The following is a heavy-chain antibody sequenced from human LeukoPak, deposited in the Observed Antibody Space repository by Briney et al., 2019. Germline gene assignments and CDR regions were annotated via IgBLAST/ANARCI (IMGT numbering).Heavy chain of an antibody. Sequence: GESLKISCNGSGYXFTSYRICWVRQMPGKGLEWMGIIYPGDSDTTYSPSFQGQVTISADKSISTAYLQWSSLKASDTAMYYCARHLVAATSGWFDPWGQGALVTVSS. CDR3: ARHLVAATSGWFDP. CDR2: IYPGDSDT. J-gene: IGHJ5*02. V-gene: IGHV5-51*01. CDR1: GYXFTSYR. D-gene: IGHD2-15*01.